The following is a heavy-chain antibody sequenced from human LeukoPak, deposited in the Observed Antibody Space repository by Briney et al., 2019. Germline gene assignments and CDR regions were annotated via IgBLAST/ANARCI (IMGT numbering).Heavy chain of an antibody. CDR2: IYYSGST. Sequence: NTSETLSLTCTVSGDSISSYYWSWLRQPPGKGLEWIGYIYYSGSTNYNPSLKSRVTISVDTSKNQFSLKLSSVTAADTAVYYCARDNGYFDYWGQGTLVTVSS. J-gene: IGHJ4*02. CDR1: GDSISSYY. V-gene: IGHV4-59*01. CDR3: ARDNGYFDY. D-gene: IGHD2-8*01.